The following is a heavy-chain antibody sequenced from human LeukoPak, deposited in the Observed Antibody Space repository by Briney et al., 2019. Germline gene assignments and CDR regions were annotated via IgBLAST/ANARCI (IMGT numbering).Heavy chain of an antibody. CDR2: MYPGGSDI. CDR3: ASRTGSYYPFDS. Sequence: GESLKISCKGSGYSISNYYIDWVRQMAGKGLEWMGVMYPGGSDIRYSPSFQGQVTISADKSIDTAYLQWSSLKTSDSAMYYCASRTGSYYPFDSWGQGTLVTVSS. D-gene: IGHD1-26*01. V-gene: IGHV5-51*01. J-gene: IGHJ4*02. CDR1: GYSISNYY.